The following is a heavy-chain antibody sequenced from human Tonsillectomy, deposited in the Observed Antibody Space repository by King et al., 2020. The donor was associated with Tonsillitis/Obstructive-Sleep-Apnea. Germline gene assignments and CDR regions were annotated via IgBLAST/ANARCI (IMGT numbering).Heavy chain of an antibody. CDR1: GGSISTYY. D-gene: IGHD2-15*01. CDR2: IYYSGST. J-gene: IGHJ2*01. Sequence: QLQESGPGLVKPSETLSLTCTVSGGSISTYYWSWIRQPPGKGLEWIGYIYYSGSTNYNPSLKSRVTISVDTSKNQFSLKLSSVTAADTAVYYCARARCSGGSCYSVDGYFDLWGRGTLVTVSS. CDR3: ARARCSGGSCYSVDGYFDL. V-gene: IGHV4-59*01.